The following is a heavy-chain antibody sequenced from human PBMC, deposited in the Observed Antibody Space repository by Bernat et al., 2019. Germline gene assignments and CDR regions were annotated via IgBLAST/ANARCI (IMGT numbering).Heavy chain of an antibody. CDR1: GFTVSSNY. V-gene: IGHV3-53*01. J-gene: IGHJ4*02. CDR2: IYSGGST. CDR3: ARVSVGYYFDY. D-gene: IGHD4-23*01. Sequence: EVQLVESGGGLIQPGGSLRLSCAASGFTVSSNYMSWVRQAPGKGLACVSVIYSGGSTYYADSVKGRFTISRDNSKNTLYLQMNSRRADDTAVYYCARVSVGYYFDYWGQGTLVTVSS.